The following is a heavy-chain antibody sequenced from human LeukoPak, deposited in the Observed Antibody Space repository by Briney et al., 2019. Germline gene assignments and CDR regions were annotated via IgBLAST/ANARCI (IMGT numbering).Heavy chain of an antibody. V-gene: IGHV3-11*05. J-gene: IGHJ6*02. Sequence: PRGSLRLSCAASEFSFSDYYMIWIRQAPGKGLEWVSYISSSSSDTDYADSVKGRFTISRDNAKNSLSLQMNSLRAAATAVYYCAGGHHGMEVWGRGTTVTVSS. CDR3: AGGHHGMEV. CDR1: EFSFSDYY. CDR2: ISSSSSDT.